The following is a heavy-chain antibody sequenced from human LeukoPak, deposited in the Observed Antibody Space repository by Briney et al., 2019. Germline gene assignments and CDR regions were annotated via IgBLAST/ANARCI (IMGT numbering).Heavy chain of an antibody. CDR2: IYSGGST. Sequence: GGSLRLSCAASGFTVSSNYMSWVRQAPGKGLEWVSVIYSGGSTYYADAVKGRFTISRENYKNTLYLQMNSLRAEDRAVYYCARSPSYNWNYYYYGMDVWGQGTTVPVSS. CDR1: GFTVSSNY. V-gene: IGHV3-66*02. J-gene: IGHJ6*01. D-gene: IGHD1-20*01. CDR3: ARSPSYNWNYYYYGMDV.